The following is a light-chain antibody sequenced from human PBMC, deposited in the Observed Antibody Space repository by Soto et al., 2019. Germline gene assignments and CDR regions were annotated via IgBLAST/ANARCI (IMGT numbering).Light chain of an antibody. CDR1: SSDVGNYNY. CDR2: EVS. CDR3: SSYAGSNNVL. J-gene: IGLJ3*02. Sequence: QSVLTQPPSASGSPGQSVTISCTGTSSDVGNYNYVSWYQQHPGKVPKLMIYEVSKRPSGVPDRFSGSKSGNTASLTVSGLQTEDEAEYYCSSYAGSNNVLFGGGTKLTVL. V-gene: IGLV2-8*01.